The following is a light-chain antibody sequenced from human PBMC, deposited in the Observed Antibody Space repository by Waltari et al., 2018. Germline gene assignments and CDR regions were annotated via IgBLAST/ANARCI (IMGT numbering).Light chain of an antibody. CDR3: QQSFSSPWT. CDR2: AAS. V-gene: IGKV1-39*01. J-gene: IGKJ1*01. CDR1: QNIRTH. Sequence: DIQMTQSPSSLSAPVGDTVTVTCRASQNIRTHLNWYQQKPTTAPKLLIYAASTLHRGVPSRFSGSGSETDFTLTVTNLQPDDFAIYFCQQSFSSPWTFGQGTRV.